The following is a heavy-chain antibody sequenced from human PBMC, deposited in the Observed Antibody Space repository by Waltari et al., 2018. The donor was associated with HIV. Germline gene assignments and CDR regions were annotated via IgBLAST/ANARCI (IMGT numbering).Heavy chain of an antibody. V-gene: IGHV4-34*01. CDR2: VNHSVST. CDR1: SESFSGNY. J-gene: IGHJ4*02. CDR3: ARMPILGYGSYTFDS. Sequence: QVQLKQWGAGMLKPSETLSLTCSVYSESFSGNYWSWIRQPPGKGLEWIGEVNHSVSTNYNPSLKSRVTISVDTSKKQFSLRLTSVTAADTAIYYCARMPILGYGSYTFDSWGQGALVTVSS. D-gene: IGHD6-13*01.